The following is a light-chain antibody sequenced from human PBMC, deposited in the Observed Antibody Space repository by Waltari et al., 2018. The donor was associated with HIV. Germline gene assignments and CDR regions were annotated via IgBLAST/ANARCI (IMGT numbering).Light chain of an antibody. CDR3: HQYNTYTWT. V-gene: IGKV1-5*03. J-gene: IGKJ1*01. Sequence: DIQMTQSPSTLSASVGDRVTITCRASQSISSWLAWYQQKPGKAPKLLIYKASSLQSGVPSRFSGSGSGTEFTLTISNLQPDDFATYYCHQYNTYTWTFGQGTKVEIK. CDR2: KAS. CDR1: QSISSW.